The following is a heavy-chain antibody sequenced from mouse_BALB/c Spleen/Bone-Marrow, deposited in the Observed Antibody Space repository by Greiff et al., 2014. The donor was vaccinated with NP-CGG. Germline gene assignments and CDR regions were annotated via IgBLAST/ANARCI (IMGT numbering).Heavy chain of an antibody. Sequence: VQLKESGGGLVQPGGSLRLSCATSGFTFTDYYMSWVRQPPGKALEWLDFIRNKANGYTTEYSASVKGRFTISRDNSQSILYLQMNTLRAEDSATYYCARDKNYGSYWYFDVWGAGTTVTVSS. CDR2: IRNKANGYTT. D-gene: IGHD2-1*01. J-gene: IGHJ1*01. V-gene: IGHV7-3*02. CDR3: ARDKNYGSYWYFDV. CDR1: GFTFTDYY.